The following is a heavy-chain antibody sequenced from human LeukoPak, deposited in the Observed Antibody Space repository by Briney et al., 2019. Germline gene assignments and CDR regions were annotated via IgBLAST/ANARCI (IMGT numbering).Heavy chain of an antibody. CDR2: LRGNGDT. CDR1: GFTFNNYA. CDR3: AKRGVVIRVFLVGFHKEAYYFDS. V-gene: IGHV3-23*01. D-gene: IGHD3-10*01. J-gene: IGHJ4*02. Sequence: GGSLRLSCAASGFTFNNYAMSWVRQVPVRGLEWVSSLRGNGDTFYADSVKGRFTLSRDDSRNTVYLQMNSLRAEDTAVYFCAKRGVVIRVFLVGFHKEAYYFDSWGQGALVTVSS.